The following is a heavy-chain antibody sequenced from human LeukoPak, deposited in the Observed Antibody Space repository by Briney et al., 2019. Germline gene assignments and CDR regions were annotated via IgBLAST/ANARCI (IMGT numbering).Heavy chain of an antibody. CDR2: IYYSGRT. Sequence: SETLSLTCTVSGGSFSSGGYYWSWIRQHPGKGLEWIGYIYYSGRTYYNPSFKSRVTISVDTSKNQFSLKLSSVTAADTAVYHCARVRDGDYGYIGFDPWGQGTLVTVSS. CDR1: GGSFSSGGYY. V-gene: IGHV4-31*03. J-gene: IGHJ5*02. CDR3: ARVRDGDYGYIGFDP. D-gene: IGHD4-17*01.